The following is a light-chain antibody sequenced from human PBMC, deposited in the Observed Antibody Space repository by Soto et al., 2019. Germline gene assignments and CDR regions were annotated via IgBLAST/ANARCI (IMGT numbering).Light chain of an antibody. CDR1: QSVSSSY. Sequence: DIVLTQSPGTLSLSPGERGTLSCRASQSVSSSYLAWYQQKPGQAPRLLIYGASIRATGIPDRFSGSGSGTDFTLTISRLEPEDFAVYYCQQYHNSLWTFGQGTKVDIK. V-gene: IGKV3-20*01. CDR3: QQYHNSLWT. CDR2: GAS. J-gene: IGKJ1*01.